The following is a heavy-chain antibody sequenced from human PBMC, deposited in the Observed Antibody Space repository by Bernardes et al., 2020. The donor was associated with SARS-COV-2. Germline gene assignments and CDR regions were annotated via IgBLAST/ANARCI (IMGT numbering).Heavy chain of an antibody. J-gene: IGHJ4*02. V-gene: IGHV3-9*01. CDR1: GFTFGDYA. D-gene: IGHD4-17*01. CDR3: AKDIVSLYGDYVGYFDY. Sequence: GGSLRLSCAASGFTFGDYAMHWVRQAPGKGLEWVSGISWNSGSIGYADSVKGRFTISRDNAKNSLYLQMNSLRAEDTALYYCAKDIVSLYGDYVGYFDYWGQGTLVTVSS. CDR2: ISWNSGSI.